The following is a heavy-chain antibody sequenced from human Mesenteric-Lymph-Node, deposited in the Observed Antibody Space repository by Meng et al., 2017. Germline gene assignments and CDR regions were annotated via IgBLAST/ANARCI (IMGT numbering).Heavy chain of an antibody. CDR1: LDSISGTKW. D-gene: IGHD3-10*01. CDR3: ATHFGFSFDP. Sequence: LPAPDPCFENPAGPLPLTCAVSLDSISGTKWWSWVRRPPGKGLDWIGQIDNRGSASYNPSLKSRVTMSVDKSKNQMSLELTSVTAADTAVYFCATHFGFSFDPWGQGTLVTVSS. J-gene: IGHJ5*02. V-gene: IGHV4-4*01. CDR2: IDNRGSA.